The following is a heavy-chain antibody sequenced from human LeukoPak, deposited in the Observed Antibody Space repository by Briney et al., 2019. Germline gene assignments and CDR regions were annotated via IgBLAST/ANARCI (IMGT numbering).Heavy chain of an antibody. CDR2: IYSGGKT. CDR3: AKAPVTSCRGAFCYPFDY. Sequence: GGSLRLSCVASGFTVSNNYMTWVRQAPGKGLEWVSLIYSGGKTYYADSVKGRFTISRDDSRSTLYLQMNSLRAEDAAVYYCAKAPVTSCRGAFCYPFDYWGQGTLVTVSS. CDR1: GFTVSNNY. J-gene: IGHJ4*02. D-gene: IGHD2-15*01. V-gene: IGHV3-66*01.